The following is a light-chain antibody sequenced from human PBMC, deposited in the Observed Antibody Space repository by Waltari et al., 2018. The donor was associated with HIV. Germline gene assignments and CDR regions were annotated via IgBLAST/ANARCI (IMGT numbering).Light chain of an antibody. Sequence: DMEMTQFSDSLAVSLYECATINCKSCQSVLYSSNNKNYLAWYQQKPGQPPKLLIYWASTRESGVPDRFSGSGSGTDFTLTISSLQAEDVAVYYCQQYYSTPWTFGQGTKVEI. V-gene: IGKV4-1*01. CDR3: QQYYSTPWT. CDR1: QSVLYSSNNKNY. CDR2: WAS. J-gene: IGKJ1*01.